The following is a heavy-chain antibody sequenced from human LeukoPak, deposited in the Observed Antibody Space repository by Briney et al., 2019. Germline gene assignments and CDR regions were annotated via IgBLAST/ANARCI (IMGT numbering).Heavy chain of an antibody. J-gene: IGHJ4*02. CDR2: ISGSGGST. CDR3: AKDPGCGSGRTTAFDY. CDR1: GFTFSSYG. V-gene: IGHV3-23*01. D-gene: IGHD3-10*01. Sequence: GGTLRLSCAASGFTFSSYGMSWVRQAPGKGLEWVSAISGSGGSTYYADSVKGRFTISRDNSKNTLYLQMNSLRAEDTAVYYCAKDPGCGSGRTTAFDYWGQGTLVTVSS.